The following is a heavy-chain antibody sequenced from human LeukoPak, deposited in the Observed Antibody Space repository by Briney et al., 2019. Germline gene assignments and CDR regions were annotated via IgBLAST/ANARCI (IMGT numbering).Heavy chain of an antibody. J-gene: IGHJ3*01. CDR3: AKNRETDNVWTFDL. CDR1: GFTFSRYT. CDR2: ISGGDTR. V-gene: IGHV3-23*01. Sequence: GGSLRLSCVASGFTFSRYTINWIRQAPGRGLEWVSAISGGDTRYYADSVWGRFTVTRDNAKNIVYLQMGNLRPEDTAIYFCAKNRETDNVWTFDLWGRGTMATVSS. D-gene: IGHD3-16*01.